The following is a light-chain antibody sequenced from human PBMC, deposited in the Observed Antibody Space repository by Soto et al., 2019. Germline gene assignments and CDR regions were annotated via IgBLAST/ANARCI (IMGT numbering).Light chain of an antibody. CDR2: AAS. V-gene: IGKV1-8*01. J-gene: IGKJ1*01. CDR3: QQYYSYPPT. CDR1: QGISSY. Sequence: AIRMTQSPSSLSASTGDRVTITCRASQGISSYLAWHQQKPGKAPKLLIYAASTLQSGVPSRFSGSGSGTDFTLTISCLQSEDFATYYCQQYYSYPPTFGQGTKVEIK.